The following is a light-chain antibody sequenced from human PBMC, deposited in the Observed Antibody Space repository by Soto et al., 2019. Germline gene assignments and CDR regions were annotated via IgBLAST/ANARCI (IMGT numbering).Light chain of an antibody. V-gene: IGLV2-8*01. CDR1: SSDVGAYNY. CDR3: SSFVASNNLRV. J-gene: IGLJ1*01. CDR2: EVN. Sequence: QPALTQPPSASGSPGQSVTISCTGTSSDVGAYNYVSWYQQHPGKAPKLILYEVNQRPSGVPDRFSGSKSGNTASLTVSGLQAEDEADYYCSSFVASNNLRVFGTGTKVTVL.